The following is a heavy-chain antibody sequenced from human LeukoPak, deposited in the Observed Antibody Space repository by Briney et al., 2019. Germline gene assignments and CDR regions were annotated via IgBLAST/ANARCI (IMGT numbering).Heavy chain of an antibody. J-gene: IGHJ6*02. Sequence: PSETLSLTCTVSGGSISSYYWSWIRQPPGKGLEWIGEINHSGSTNYNPSLKSRVTISVDTSKNQFSLKLSSVTAADTAVYYCARDRAAARPLHYYYYGMDVWGQGTTVTVSS. D-gene: IGHD6-6*01. CDR2: INHSGST. V-gene: IGHV4-34*01. CDR3: ARDRAAARPLHYYYYGMDV. CDR1: GGSISSYY.